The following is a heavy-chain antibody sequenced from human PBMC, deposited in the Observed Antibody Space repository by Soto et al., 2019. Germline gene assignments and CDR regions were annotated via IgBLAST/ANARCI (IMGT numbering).Heavy chain of an antibody. V-gene: IGHV3-23*01. CDR3: AIAVKFISQSSGWATRFDY. J-gene: IGHJ4*02. D-gene: IGHD6-19*01. CDR2: ITSGCIT. Sequence: EVQLLESGGGLVQPGGSLRLLCAASGFTFSNYAMTWVRQAPGKGLEWVSTITSGCITYFGDTVKDRFTISRDNSKSTLYLQMNSLRADDTVVYYCAIAVKFISQSSGWATRFDYVGQGTLVTVPS. CDR1: GFTFSNYA.